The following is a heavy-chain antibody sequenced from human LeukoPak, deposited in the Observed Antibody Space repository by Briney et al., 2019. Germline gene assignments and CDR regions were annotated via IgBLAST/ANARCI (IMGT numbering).Heavy chain of an antibody. CDR3: AGAGYSYGRFDY. CDR2: IYYSGST. CDR1: GGSISSGGYY. V-gene: IGHV4-31*03. Sequence: SETLSLTCTVSGGSISSGGYYWSWIRQHPGKGLEWIGYIYYSGSTYYNPSLKSRVTISVDTSKNQFSLKLSSVTAADTAVYYCAGAGYSYGRFDYWGQGTLVTVSS. J-gene: IGHJ4*02. D-gene: IGHD5-18*01.